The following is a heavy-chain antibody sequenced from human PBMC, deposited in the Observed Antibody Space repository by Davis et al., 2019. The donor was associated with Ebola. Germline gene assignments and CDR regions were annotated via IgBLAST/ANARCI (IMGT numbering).Heavy chain of an antibody. D-gene: IGHD2-15*01. CDR3: AGFLSAAKGYYYYGMDV. J-gene: IGHJ6*02. CDR2: INPNSGGT. V-gene: IGHV1-2*02. Sequence: AASVKVSCKVSGYTFIGYYMHWVRQAPGQGLEWMGWINPNSGGTNCAQKFQGRVTMTRDTSISTAYMELSSLTSDDTAVYYCAGFLSAAKGYYYYGMDVWGQGTTVTVS. CDR1: GYTFIGYY.